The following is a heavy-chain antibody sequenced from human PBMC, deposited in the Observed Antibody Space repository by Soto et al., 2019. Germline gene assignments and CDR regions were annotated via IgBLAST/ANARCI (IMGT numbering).Heavy chain of an antibody. CDR3: ARGFTMVRLRRWFDP. J-gene: IGHJ5*02. Sequence: SETLSLTCAVYGGSFSGYYWSWIRQPPGKGLEWIGEINHSGSTNYNPSLKSRVTISVDTSKNQFSLKLSSVTAADTAVYYCARGFTMVRLRRWFDPWGQGTLVTVSS. V-gene: IGHV4-34*01. CDR1: GGSFSGYY. D-gene: IGHD3-10*01. CDR2: INHSGST.